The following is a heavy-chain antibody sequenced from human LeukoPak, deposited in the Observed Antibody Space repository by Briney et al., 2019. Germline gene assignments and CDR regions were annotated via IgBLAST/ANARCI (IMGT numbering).Heavy chain of an antibody. CDR2: INPNSGDA. CDR3: ARGVYCTSTSCYSGLGYYYYYMDV. Sequence: ASVKVSCKASGYTFTGHYIHWVRQPPGQGREWMGWINPNSGDANYAQKFQGRVIVTRDTSITTAYMELSRLTSDDTAVYYCARGVYCTSTSCYSGLGYYYYYMDVWGKGTTVTASS. CDR1: GYTFTGHY. V-gene: IGHV1-2*02. J-gene: IGHJ6*03. D-gene: IGHD2-2*02.